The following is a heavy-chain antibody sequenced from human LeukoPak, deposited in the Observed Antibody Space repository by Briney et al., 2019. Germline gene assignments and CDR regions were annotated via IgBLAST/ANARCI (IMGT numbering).Heavy chain of an antibody. J-gene: IGHJ6*03. CDR3: ARVRGSSGSYEYYHYMDV. D-gene: IGHD1-26*01. Sequence: SETLSLTCTVSGGSISYFYWSWIRQPAGKGLEWIGRIYTSGSTNFNTSLKSRVTMSVETSKKQFSLKLSSVTAADTAVYYCARVRGSSGSYEYYHYMDVWGKGTTVTISS. CDR2: IYTSGST. V-gene: IGHV4-4*07. CDR1: GGSISYFY.